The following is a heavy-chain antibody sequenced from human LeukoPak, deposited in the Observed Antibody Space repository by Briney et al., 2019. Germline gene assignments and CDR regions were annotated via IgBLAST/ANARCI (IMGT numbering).Heavy chain of an antibody. Sequence: ASVKVSCKASGYTFTSYYMHWVRQAPGQGLEWMGIINPSGGSTSYAQKFQGRVTMTRDTSTSTVYMELSSLRSEDTAVYYCARDGYDSSGLPDAFDIWGQGTMVTVSS. CDR1: GYTFTSYY. V-gene: IGHV1-46*01. J-gene: IGHJ3*02. CDR3: ARDGYDSSGLPDAFDI. CDR2: INPSGGST. D-gene: IGHD3-22*01.